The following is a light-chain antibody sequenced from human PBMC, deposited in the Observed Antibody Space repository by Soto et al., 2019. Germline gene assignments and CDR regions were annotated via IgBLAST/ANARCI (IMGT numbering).Light chain of an antibody. V-gene: IGLV1-51*01. J-gene: IGLJ1*01. CDR2: DNR. CDR3: GTWDSSLSAV. Sequence: QSLLTQPPSVSAPPGQRVTISCSGNTSNIGSNYVSWYQQLPGTAPKLVIYDNRERASGIPDRFSGSKSGTSATLAITGLQTGDEADYYCGTWDSSLSAVFGTGTKLTVL. CDR1: TSNIGSNY.